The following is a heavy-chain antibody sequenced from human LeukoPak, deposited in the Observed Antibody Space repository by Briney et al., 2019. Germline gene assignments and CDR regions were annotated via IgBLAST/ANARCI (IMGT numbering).Heavy chain of an antibody. CDR2: IKQDGSEK. Sequence: GGSLRLSCAASGFTFSSYWMSWVRQAPGKGLEWVANIKQDGSEKYYVDSVKGRFTISRDNAKNSLYLQMNSLRAEDTAVYYCARVGYSSSWARYYYYYMDVWGKGTTVTISS. V-gene: IGHV3-7*01. CDR3: ARVGYSSSWARYYYYYMDV. D-gene: IGHD6-13*01. CDR1: GFTFSSYW. J-gene: IGHJ6*03.